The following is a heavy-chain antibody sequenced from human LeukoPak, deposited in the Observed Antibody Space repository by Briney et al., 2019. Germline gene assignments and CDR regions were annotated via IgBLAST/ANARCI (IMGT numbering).Heavy chain of an antibody. CDR3: AREGTIRIDY. J-gene: IGHJ4*02. CDR2: IYHSGST. V-gene: IGHV4-4*02. CDR1: GGSISSANW. Sequence: SETLSLTCAVSGGSISSANWWSWVRQPPGKGLEWIGEIYHSGSTNYNPSLKSRVTISGDKSKNQFSLNLSSVTAADTAVYYCAREGTIRIDYWGQGTLVTVSS. D-gene: IGHD3-9*01.